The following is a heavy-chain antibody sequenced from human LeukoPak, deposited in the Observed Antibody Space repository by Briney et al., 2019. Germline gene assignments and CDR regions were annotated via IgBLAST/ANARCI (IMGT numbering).Heavy chain of an antibody. D-gene: IGHD2-21*01. CDR3: ATLLFESKDY. V-gene: IGHV4-38-2*02. J-gene: IGHJ4*02. Sequence: SETLSLTCIVSGYSISSGYYWGWIRQPPGKGLECIGTMYPSGSTYYNPSLVSRVTISVDTSKNQFSLRLTSVTAADTAVYYCATLLFESKDYWGQGTLVTVSS. CDR1: GYSISSGYY. CDR2: MYPSGST.